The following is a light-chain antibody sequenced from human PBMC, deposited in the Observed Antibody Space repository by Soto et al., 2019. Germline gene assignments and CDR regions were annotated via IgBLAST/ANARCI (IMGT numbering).Light chain of an antibody. CDR3: AAWDDSLSGVV. CDR1: SSNVGTNF. Sequence: QSVLTQPPSASGTPGQRVTISCSGSSSNVGTNFVYWYRQLPGTAPKLLIYKNNQRPSGVPDRFSGSKSGTSASLAISGLRYEDEADYYCAAWDDSLSGVVFGGGTKLTVL. J-gene: IGLJ2*01. CDR2: KNN. V-gene: IGLV1-47*01.